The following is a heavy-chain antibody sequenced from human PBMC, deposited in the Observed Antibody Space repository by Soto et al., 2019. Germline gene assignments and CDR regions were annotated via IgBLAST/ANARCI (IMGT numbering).Heavy chain of an antibody. CDR1: GASIDSTW. CDR3: ARHLGHHFDS. Sequence: QVQLQESGPGLVKPSGTLSLTCAVSGASIDSTWWSWVRQPPGKGLEWIGEIFHNGHTSYNPSLKSRVSMSLDKSNNQFSLNLNSVTAADTAVYYCARHLGHHFDSWGQGTLLTVSS. CDR2: IFHNGHT. J-gene: IGHJ4*02. V-gene: IGHV4-4*02.